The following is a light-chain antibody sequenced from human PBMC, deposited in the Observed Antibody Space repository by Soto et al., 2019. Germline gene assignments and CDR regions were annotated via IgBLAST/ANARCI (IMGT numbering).Light chain of an antibody. J-gene: IGKJ1*01. V-gene: IGKV1-33*01. CDR1: QDIAKY. CDR3: QQYDNLPRT. CDR2: EAS. Sequence: DIQMTQSPSSLSASVGDRITITCQASQDIAKYLNWYQQRPGKAPKLLIYEASKLETGVPSRFSGSGSGTHFSFTISSLQREDFAIYFCQQYDNLPRTFGLGTKVEI.